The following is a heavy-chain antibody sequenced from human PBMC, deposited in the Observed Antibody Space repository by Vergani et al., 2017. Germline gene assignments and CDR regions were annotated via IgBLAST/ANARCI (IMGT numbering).Heavy chain of an antibody. CDR1: GGTFSSYT. V-gene: IGHV1-69*02. CDR3: ARASGSYSKNAFDI. Sequence: QVQLVQSGAEVKKPGSSVKVSCKASGGTFSSYTISWVRQAPGQGLEWMGRILPILGIANYAQKFQGRVTITADKSTSTAYMELSSLRSEDTAVYYCARASGSYSKNAFDIWGQGTMVTVSS. CDR2: ILPILGIA. D-gene: IGHD1-26*01. J-gene: IGHJ3*02.